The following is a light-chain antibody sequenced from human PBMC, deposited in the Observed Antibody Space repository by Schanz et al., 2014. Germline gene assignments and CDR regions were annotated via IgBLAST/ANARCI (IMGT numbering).Light chain of an antibody. CDR1: SSDVGSYNL. Sequence: QSALTQPASVSGSPGQSITISCTGTSSDVGSYNLVSWYQHHPGKAPKVMIYDVSQRPSGVPDRFSGSKSGTSASLAIIGLQSEDEADYYCATWDDGLTARVFGGGTKLTVL. CDR3: ATWDDGLTARV. V-gene: IGLV2-14*02. CDR2: DVS. J-gene: IGLJ3*02.